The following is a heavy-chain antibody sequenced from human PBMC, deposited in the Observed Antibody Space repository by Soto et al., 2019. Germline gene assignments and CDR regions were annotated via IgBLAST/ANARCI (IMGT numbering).Heavy chain of an antibody. CDR1: GFSLSSSGVG. V-gene: IGHV2-5*02. CDR3: AHIRVTMIVGAGYFQH. Sequence: QITLKESGPTLVKPTQTLTLTCTFSGFSLSSSGVGVGWIRQPPGKALEWVALIYWDDTKRYSPSLKSGLTITTETSKTQLVLTMTNMDPVDTATYYCAHIRVTMIVGAGYFQHWGQGTLVTVSS. D-gene: IGHD3-22*01. J-gene: IGHJ1*01. CDR2: IYWDDTK.